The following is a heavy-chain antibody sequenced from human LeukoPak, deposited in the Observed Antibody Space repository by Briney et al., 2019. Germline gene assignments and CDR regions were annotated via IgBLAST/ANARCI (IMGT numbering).Heavy chain of an antibody. D-gene: IGHD5-18*01. CDR1: GYTFTSYG. V-gene: IGHV1-18*01. Sequence: ASVKVSCKASGYTFTSYGISWVRQAPGQGLEWMGWISAYNGNTNYAQKLQGRVTMTTDTSTSTAYMELRSLRSDDTAVYYCAREFDSYGYNYFDYWGQGTLVTASS. J-gene: IGHJ4*02. CDR3: AREFDSYGYNYFDY. CDR2: ISAYNGNT.